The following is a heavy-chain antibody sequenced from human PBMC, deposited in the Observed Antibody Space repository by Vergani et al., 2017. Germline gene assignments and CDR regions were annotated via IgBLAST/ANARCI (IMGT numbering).Heavy chain of an antibody. CDR3: AVRPRVNLVGGEIVTKRTFDY. D-gene: IGHD3-10*01. V-gene: IGHV4-39*01. Sequence: QMQLQESGPGLVKASETLSLTCTVSGDSIISRSYYWGWIRQPPGKGLEWIGSIYNSGNGDSSSSLKSRVTISADTSKNQFSLRLTSVTAADTAMYYCAVRPRVNLVGGEIVTKRTFDYWSQGSLVTVSS. CDR1: GDSIISRSYY. J-gene: IGHJ4*02. CDR2: IYNSGNG.